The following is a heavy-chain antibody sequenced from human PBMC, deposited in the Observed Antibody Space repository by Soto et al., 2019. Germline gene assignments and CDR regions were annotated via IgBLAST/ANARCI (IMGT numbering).Heavy chain of an antibody. V-gene: IGHV1-2*02. Sequence: QVQLVQSGAEVKKPGASVKVSCKASGYTFTGYYMHWVRQAPGPGLAWMGWIHPNSGGTNYAQKFQGRVTMTRDTCNSTGHIEVSRLISDATAVYYWSRIRDTWGYSSWYNGGQEDYWGQGTLVTVAA. CDR1: GYTFTGYY. CDR2: IHPNSGGT. CDR3: SRIRDTWGYSSWYNGGQEDY. J-gene: IGHJ4*02. D-gene: IGHD6-13*01.